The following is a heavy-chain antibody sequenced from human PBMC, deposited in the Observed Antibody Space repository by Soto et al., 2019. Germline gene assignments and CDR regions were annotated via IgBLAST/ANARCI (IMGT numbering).Heavy chain of an antibody. CDR1: GGSISSGGYY. V-gene: IGHV4-31*03. CDR2: IYYSGST. Sequence: SETLSLTCTFSGGSISSGGYYWSWIRQHPGKGLEWIGYIYYSGSTYYNPSLKSRVTISVDTSKNQFSLKLSSVTAADTAVYYCARQTGYCTNGVCKTTSFDYWGQGTLVTVSS. D-gene: IGHD2-8*01. CDR3: ARQTGYCTNGVCKTTSFDY. J-gene: IGHJ4*02.